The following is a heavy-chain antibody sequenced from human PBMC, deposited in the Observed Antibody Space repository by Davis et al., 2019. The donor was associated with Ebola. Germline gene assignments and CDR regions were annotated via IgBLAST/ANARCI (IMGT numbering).Heavy chain of an antibody. J-gene: IGHJ6*02. CDR2: ISSSSSYI. CDR1: GFTFSSYA. V-gene: IGHV3-21*01. Sequence: GGSLRLSCAASGFTFSSYAMSWVRQAPGKGLEWVSSISSSSSYIYYADSVKGRFTISRDNAKNSLYLQMNSLRAEDTAVYYCARGRAQWRGSYYYYGMDVWGQGTTVTVSS. D-gene: IGHD6-19*01. CDR3: ARGRAQWRGSYYYYGMDV.